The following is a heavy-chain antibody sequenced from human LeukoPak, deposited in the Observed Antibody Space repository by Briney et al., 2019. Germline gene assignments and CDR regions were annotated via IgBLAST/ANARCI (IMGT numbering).Heavy chain of an antibody. CDR1: GFTFSSYW. D-gene: IGHD1-26*01. CDR3: ARDLVGAPGY. CDR2: INSDGSST. V-gene: IGHV3-74*01. J-gene: IGHJ4*02. Sequence: HPGGSLRLSCAASGFTFSSYWMHWVRQAPGKGLVRVSRINSDGSSTSYADSVKGRFTISRDNAKNTLYLQMNSLRAEDTAVYYCARDLVGAPGYWGQGTLVTVSS.